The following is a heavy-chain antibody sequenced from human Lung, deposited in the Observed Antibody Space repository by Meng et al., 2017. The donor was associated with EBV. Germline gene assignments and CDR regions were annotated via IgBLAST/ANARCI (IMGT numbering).Heavy chain of an antibody. J-gene: IGHJ4*02. CDR2: IYYSGST. V-gene: IGHV4-31*01. Sequence: QGPLEASGPGLVKPSQTLSLTCTVSAGSISSGGHYWSWIRQHPGKSLEWIGYIYYSGSTYYNPSLKSLVSISVDTSNNQFSLKLSSVTAADTAVYYCARAVDTGYFDYWGQGTLVTVSS. CDR3: ARAVDTGYFDY. D-gene: IGHD5-18*01. CDR1: AGSISSGGHY.